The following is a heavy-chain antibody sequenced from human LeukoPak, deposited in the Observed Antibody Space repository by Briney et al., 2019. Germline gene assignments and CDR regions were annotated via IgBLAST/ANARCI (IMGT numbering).Heavy chain of an antibody. V-gene: IGHV3-21*01. CDR1: GFSFGRSA. CDR2: ISRTGDDK. CDR3: ARGGGDYYFDY. D-gene: IGHD2-21*02. Sequence: GGSLRLSCAASGFSFGRSAMTWVRQAPGKGLEWVASISRTGDDKYHADSLKGRFTISRDNAKNSLYLQMNSLRAEDTAVYYCARGGGDYYFDYWGQGTLVTVSS. J-gene: IGHJ4*02.